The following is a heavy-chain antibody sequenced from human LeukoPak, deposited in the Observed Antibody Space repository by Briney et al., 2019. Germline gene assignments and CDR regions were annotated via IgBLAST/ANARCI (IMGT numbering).Heavy chain of an antibody. Sequence: SETLSLTCAVYGGSFSGYYWSWIRQPPGKGLEWIGEINHSGSTNYNPSLKSRVTISVDTSKNQFSLKLSSVTAADTAVYYCASSTPVEVVTDVRKRCFDHWGQGTLVTVSS. V-gene: IGHV4-34*01. CDR3: ASSTPVEVVTDVRKRCFDH. CDR1: GGSFSGYY. J-gene: IGHJ4*02. D-gene: IGHD2-21*02. CDR2: INHSGST.